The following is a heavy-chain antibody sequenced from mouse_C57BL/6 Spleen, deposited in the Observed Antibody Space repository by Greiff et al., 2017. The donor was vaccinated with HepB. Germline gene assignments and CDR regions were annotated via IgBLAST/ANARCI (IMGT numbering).Heavy chain of an antibody. CDR1: GYTFTDYE. V-gene: IGHV1-15*01. J-gene: IGHJ3*01. CDR3: TPYYGSSAFAY. CDR2: IDPETGGT. Sequence: VQLQQSGAELVRPGASVTLSCKASGYTFTDYEMHWVKQTPVHGLEWIGAIDPETGGTAYNQKFKGKAILTADKSSSTAYMELRSLTSEDSAVYYCTPYYGSSAFAYWGQGTLVTVSA. D-gene: IGHD1-1*01.